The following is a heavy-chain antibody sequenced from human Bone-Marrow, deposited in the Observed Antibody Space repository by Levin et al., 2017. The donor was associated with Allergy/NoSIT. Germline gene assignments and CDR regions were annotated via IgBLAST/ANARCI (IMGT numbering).Heavy chain of an antibody. V-gene: IGHV3-33*01. Sequence: SCAASGFTFSSYGMHWVRQAPGKGLEWVAVIWYTGTNKYYADFVQGRFTISRDNSKNTLYLQMDSLRAEDTAVYYCARDQGGDLDYWGQGILVTVSS. CDR1: GFTFSSYG. CDR3: ARDQGGDLDY. D-gene: IGHD2-21*02. J-gene: IGHJ4*02. CDR2: IWYTGTNK.